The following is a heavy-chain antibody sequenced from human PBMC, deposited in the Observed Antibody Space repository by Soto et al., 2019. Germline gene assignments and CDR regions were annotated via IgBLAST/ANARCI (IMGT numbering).Heavy chain of an antibody. CDR1: GDMFSSYW. V-gene: IGHV5-51*01. J-gene: IGHJ4*02. D-gene: IGHD3-22*01. Sequence: PXESLYVSWKGCGDMFSSYWIGWVRQMPGKGLEWLGSIYPGDSDTRYNPSFEGQVTMSTDKSITTAFLQWSSLKASDTALYYCARVSSGWPAAYDYWGQGTQVTVSS. CDR3: ARVSSGWPAAYDY. CDR2: IYPGDSDT.